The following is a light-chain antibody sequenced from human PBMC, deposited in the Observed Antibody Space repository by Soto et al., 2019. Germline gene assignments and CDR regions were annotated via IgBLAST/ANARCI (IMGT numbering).Light chain of an antibody. CDR1: KLGDKY. Sequence: SYELTQPPSVSVSPRQTASITCSGDKLGDKYACWYQQKPGQSPVLVIYQDSKRPSGIPERFSGSNSGNTATLTISGTQAMDEADYYCQAWDSSTAWDVVFGGGTKVTVL. V-gene: IGLV3-1*01. CDR2: QDS. CDR3: QAWDSSTAWDVV. J-gene: IGLJ2*01.